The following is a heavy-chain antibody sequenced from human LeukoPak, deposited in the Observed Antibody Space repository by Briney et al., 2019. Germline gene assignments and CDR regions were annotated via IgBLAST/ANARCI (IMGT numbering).Heavy chain of an antibody. CDR3: VRGDWMDV. J-gene: IGHJ6*02. V-gene: IGHV1-18*01. Sequence: ASVKVSCKASGYTFSTYGIGWVRQPPGQGLEWMGRNSTYNGDRDYAQKMQGRVTMTTDTSASTAYMELRILRSDDTAVYYCVRGDWMDVWGQGTTVTVS. D-gene: IGHD3-9*01. CDR2: NSTYNGDR. CDR1: GYTFSTYG.